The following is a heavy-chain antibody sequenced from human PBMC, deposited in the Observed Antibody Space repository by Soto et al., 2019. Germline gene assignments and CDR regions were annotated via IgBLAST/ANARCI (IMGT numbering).Heavy chain of an antibody. CDR2: IWYDGSNK. CDR3: ASERSLFTLDHQF. J-gene: IGHJ4*02. CDR1: GFTFSSYG. Sequence: QVQLVESGGGVVQPGRSLRLSCAASGFTFSSYGMHWVRQAPGKGLEWVAVIWYDGSNKYYADSVKGRFTISRDNSKNTLYLQMNSLRAGDTAVYYCASERSLFTLDHQFWGQGTLVTVSS. D-gene: IGHD1-1*01. V-gene: IGHV3-33*01.